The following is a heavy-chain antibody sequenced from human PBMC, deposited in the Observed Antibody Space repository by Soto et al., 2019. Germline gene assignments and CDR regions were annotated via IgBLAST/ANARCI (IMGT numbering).Heavy chain of an antibody. CDR3: ARGESSSSWYDAFDI. Sequence: GASVKVSCKASGYTFTSYGISWVRQAPGQGLEWKGWISAYNGNTNYAQKLQGRVTMTTDTSTSTAYMELRSLRSDDTALYYCARGESSSSWYDAFDIWGQGTMVTVSS. D-gene: IGHD6-13*01. CDR1: GYTFTSYG. J-gene: IGHJ3*02. CDR2: ISAYNGNT. V-gene: IGHV1-18*01.